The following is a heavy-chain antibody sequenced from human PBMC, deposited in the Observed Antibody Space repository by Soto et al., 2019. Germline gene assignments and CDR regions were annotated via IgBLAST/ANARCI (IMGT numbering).Heavy chain of an antibody. CDR2: ISNSETT. V-gene: IGHV4-61*01. CDR3: ARGGLHLGEFSLGQFDS. J-gene: IGHJ4*02. CDR1: GVSVTGGNFF. D-gene: IGHD3-16*02. Sequence: QVQLQGSGPRLVKPSETLSLSCTVSGVSVTGGNFFWCWIRQPPGKTLEWLGCISNSETTNSNPSLKSRVTLSLDPSRNQFSLKLNSVTAADTAVYFCARGGLHLGEFSLGQFDSWGQGTLVNVSS.